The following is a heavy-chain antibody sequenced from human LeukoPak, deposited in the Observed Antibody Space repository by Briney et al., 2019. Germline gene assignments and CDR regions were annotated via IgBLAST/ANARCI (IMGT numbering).Heavy chain of an antibody. CDR1: GFTFSSYA. Sequence: PGGSLRLSCAASGFTFSSYAMSWVRQAPGKGLEWVSYISSSSSTIYYADSVKGRFTISRDNAKNSLYLQMNSLRDEDTAVYYCARDPTGGYSYGAFSGLDYWGQGTLVTVSS. V-gene: IGHV3-48*02. D-gene: IGHD5-18*01. CDR3: ARDPTGGYSYGAFSGLDY. CDR2: ISSSSSTI. J-gene: IGHJ4*02.